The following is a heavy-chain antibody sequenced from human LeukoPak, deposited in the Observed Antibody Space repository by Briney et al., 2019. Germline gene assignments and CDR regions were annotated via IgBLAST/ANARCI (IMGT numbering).Heavy chain of an antibody. CDR2: IKSKTEGGTT. Sequence: GGSLRLSCAASGFTFSNAWMNWVRQAPGKGLEWVGRIKSKTEGGTTDYAAPVKGRFTISRDDSKNTLYLQMNSLKTEDTAVYYCTTQHYYYDSSGYYYLIDYWGQGTLVTVSS. CDR3: TTQHYYYDSSGYYYLIDY. J-gene: IGHJ4*02. V-gene: IGHV3-15*07. CDR1: GFTFSNAW. D-gene: IGHD3-22*01.